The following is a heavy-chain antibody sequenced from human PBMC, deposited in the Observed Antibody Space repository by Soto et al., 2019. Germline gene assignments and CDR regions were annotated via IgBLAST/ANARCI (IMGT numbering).Heavy chain of an antibody. CDR3: ARRGWNPGKVDY. CDR1: GYTFTSYD. V-gene: IGHV1-8*01. D-gene: IGHD1-1*01. Sequence: QVQLVQSGAEVKKPGASVKVSCKASGYTFTSYDINWVRQATGQGLEWMGWMNPNSGNTGDAQKFKGRVTMTRNTSISTAYMERSSLRSEVTAVYYCARRGWNPGKVDYWGQGTLVTVSS. CDR2: MNPNSGNT. J-gene: IGHJ4*02.